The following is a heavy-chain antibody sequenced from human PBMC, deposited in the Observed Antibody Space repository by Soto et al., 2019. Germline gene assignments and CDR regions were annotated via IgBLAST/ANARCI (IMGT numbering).Heavy chain of an antibody. D-gene: IGHD6-13*01. CDR2: ISAYNGNT. V-gene: IGHV1-18*01. J-gene: IGHJ4*02. CDR1: GYTFTSYG. CDR3: AGGRSHSSWYAIDY. Sequence: GPVKVSCKASGYTFTSYGISWVRQAPGQGLEWMGWISAYNGNTDYAQKFQGRVTMTTDTSTSTASMELRSLRSDDTAVYCCAGGRSHSSWYAIDYWAQGALVTVSS.